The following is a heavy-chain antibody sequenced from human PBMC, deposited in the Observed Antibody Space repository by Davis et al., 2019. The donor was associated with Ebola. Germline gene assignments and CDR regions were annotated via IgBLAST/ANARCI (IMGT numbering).Heavy chain of an antibody. J-gene: IGHJ4*02. V-gene: IGHV3-74*01. CDR2: INSDGSST. D-gene: IGHD1-26*01. CDR3: ARAVGAAQRAYYDY. CDR1: GFTFSSYW. Sequence: GESPKISCAASGFTFSSYWMHWVRQAPGKGLVWVSRINSDGSSTSYADSVKGRFTITRDNSKSTLYLQMNSLRVEDTAVYYCARAVGAAQRAYYDYWGQGTLVTVSS.